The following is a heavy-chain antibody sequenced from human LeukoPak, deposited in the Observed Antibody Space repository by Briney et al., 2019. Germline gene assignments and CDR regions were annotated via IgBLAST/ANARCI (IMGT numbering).Heavy chain of an antibody. Sequence: PGRSLRLSCAASGFTFSSYAMSWVRQAPGKGLEWVSAISGSGGSTYYADSVKGRFTISRDNSKNTLYLQMNSLRAEDTAVYYCAATFGEYSYGLGYWGQGTLVTVSS. CDR1: GFTFSSYA. CDR3: AATFGEYSYGLGY. V-gene: IGHV3-23*01. J-gene: IGHJ4*02. D-gene: IGHD5-18*01. CDR2: ISGSGGST.